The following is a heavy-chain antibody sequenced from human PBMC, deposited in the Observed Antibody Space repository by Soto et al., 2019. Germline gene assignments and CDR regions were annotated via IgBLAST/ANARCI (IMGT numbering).Heavy chain of an antibody. CDR3: ENSRDGYIQHY. D-gene: IGHD5-12*01. CDR1: GGSISSYY. J-gene: IGHJ4*02. CDR2: IYYSGST. V-gene: IGHV4-59*03. Sequence: SETLSLTCTVSGGSISSYYWSWIRQPPWKGLEWIGYIYYSGSTNTTPSPTRRITISVNTSKNQIYLKLSSVTAADTAVYYCENSRDGYIQHYWRQGTLVTVSS.